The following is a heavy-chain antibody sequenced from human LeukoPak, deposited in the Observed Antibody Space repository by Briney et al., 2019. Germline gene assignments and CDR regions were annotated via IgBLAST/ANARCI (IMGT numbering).Heavy chain of an antibody. CDR3: ARGRPQSSVYYY. Sequence: GGSLRLSCAASGFIVSSTFLTGVRQAPGKGLEWVSVIVTDGSAFYADSVKGRFTISTDSSKNTLYLQMNSLRAEDTAVYYCARGRPQSSVYYYWGQGTLVTVSS. J-gene: IGHJ4*02. CDR1: GFIVSSTF. V-gene: IGHV3-53*01. D-gene: IGHD2-21*01. CDR2: IVTDGSA.